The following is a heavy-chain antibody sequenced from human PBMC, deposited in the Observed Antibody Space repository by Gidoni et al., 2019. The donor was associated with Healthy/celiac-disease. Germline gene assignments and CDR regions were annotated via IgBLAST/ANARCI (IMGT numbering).Heavy chain of an antibody. CDR1: GFTFSSYS. CDR2: ISSSSSYI. V-gene: IGHV3-21*01. CDR3: ARDWADYYYGSGSPSDY. J-gene: IGHJ4*02. Sequence: EVQLVESGGGLVKPGGSLRLSCAASGFTFSSYSMNWVRQAPGKGLDWVSSISSSSSYIYYADSVKGRFTISRDNAKNSLYLQMNSLRAEDTAVYYCARDWADYYYGSGSPSDYWGQGTLVTVSS. D-gene: IGHD3-10*01.